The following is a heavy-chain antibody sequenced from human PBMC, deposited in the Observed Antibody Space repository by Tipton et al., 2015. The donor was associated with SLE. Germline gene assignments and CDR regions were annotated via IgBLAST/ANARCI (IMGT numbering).Heavy chain of an antibody. CDR2: IHYSGST. Sequence: TLSLTCTVSGGSISSSHYYWDWIRQPPGRRLEWIASIHYSGSTHYNPSLRSRVSISVDTSKNEFSLEMSSMTAAATAVYYCVRHEVSGIGYFQHWGQGTLVTVSS. D-gene: IGHD5/OR15-5a*01. V-gene: IGHV4-39*07. CDR3: VRHEVSGIGYFQH. CDR1: GGSISSSHYY. J-gene: IGHJ1*01.